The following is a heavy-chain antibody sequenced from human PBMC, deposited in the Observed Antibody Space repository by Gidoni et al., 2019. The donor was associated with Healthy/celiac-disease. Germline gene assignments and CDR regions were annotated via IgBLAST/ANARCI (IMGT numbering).Heavy chain of an antibody. CDR2: INHSGST. Sequence: QVQLQQWGAGLLKPSETLSLTCAVYGGSFSGYYWSWIRQPPGKGLEWIGEINHSGSTNYNPSLKSRVTISVDTSKNQFSLKLSSVTAADTAVYYCASRIAARRSPYYYYYGMDVWGQGTTVTVSS. CDR1: GGSFSGYY. D-gene: IGHD6-6*01. V-gene: IGHV4-34*01. CDR3: ASRIAARRSPYYYYYGMDV. J-gene: IGHJ6*02.